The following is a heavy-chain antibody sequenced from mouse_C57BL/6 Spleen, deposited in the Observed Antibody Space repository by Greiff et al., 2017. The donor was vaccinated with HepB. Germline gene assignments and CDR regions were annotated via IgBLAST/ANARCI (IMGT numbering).Heavy chain of an antibody. Sequence: QVQLQQSGAELAKPGASVKLSCKASGYTFTSYWMHWVKQRPGQGLEWIGYINPSSGYTKYNQKFKDKATLTADNSSNTAYMQLNSLTYEDSAVYYCARWDYGSSYGDYWGQGTTLTVAS. D-gene: IGHD1-1*01. J-gene: IGHJ2*01. CDR2: INPSSGYT. V-gene: IGHV1-7*01. CDR1: GYTFTSYW. CDR3: ARWDYGSSYGDY.